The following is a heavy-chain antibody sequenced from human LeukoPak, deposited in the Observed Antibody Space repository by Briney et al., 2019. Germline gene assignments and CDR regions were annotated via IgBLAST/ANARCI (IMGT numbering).Heavy chain of an antibody. Sequence: GGSLRLSCVPSGFSFSNYAMSWVRQAPGKGLEWVSSISGSGGSTHYADSVKGRFTISRDKTKNTLYLQMNSLRAEDTAVYYCAREYSGSYHFDYWGQGTLVTVSS. V-gene: IGHV3-23*01. CDR2: ISGSGGST. CDR3: AREYSGSYHFDY. CDR1: GFSFSNYA. D-gene: IGHD1-26*01. J-gene: IGHJ4*02.